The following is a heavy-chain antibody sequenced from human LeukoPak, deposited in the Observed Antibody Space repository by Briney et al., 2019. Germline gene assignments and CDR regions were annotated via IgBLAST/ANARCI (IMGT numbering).Heavy chain of an antibody. D-gene: IGHD3-9*01. CDR1: GFTFSSCC. Sequence: PGVSLRLSCGASGFTFSSCCMSWVREAPGKGLEWVANIKTDGSEKYYVDSVKGRFTISRDNAKNSVYLQMNSVRAEDTAVYYCARDYTGYFHWGQGTLVIVSS. CDR3: ARDYTGYFH. CDR2: IKTDGSEK. J-gene: IGHJ4*02. V-gene: IGHV3-7*03.